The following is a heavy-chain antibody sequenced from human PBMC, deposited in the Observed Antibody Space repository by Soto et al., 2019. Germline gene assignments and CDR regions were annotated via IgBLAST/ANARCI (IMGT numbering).Heavy chain of an antibody. Sequence: ASETLSLTCTVSGGSISGHYWTWIRQPPGKGLEWIGYIFYSGSTNYNPSLKSRVTISVDTSKNQFSLKLSSVTAADTAVYYCARVGSSGWSPDYWGPGTLVTFSS. D-gene: IGHD6-19*01. J-gene: IGHJ4*02. CDR2: IFYSGST. CDR1: GGSISGHY. V-gene: IGHV4-59*11. CDR3: ARVGSSGWSPDY.